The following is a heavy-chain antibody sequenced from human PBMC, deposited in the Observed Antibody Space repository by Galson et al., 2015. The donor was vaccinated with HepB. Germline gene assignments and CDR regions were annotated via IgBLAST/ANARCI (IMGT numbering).Heavy chain of an antibody. D-gene: IGHD6-13*01. CDR3: VRLGAAAGNPFDY. V-gene: IGHV5-51*01. Sequence: QSGAEVKKPGESLKISCKGSGYSFSTYWIAWVRQMSGKGLEWMGFIYPGDSDTRYGPSFQGQVIISADKSISTAYLQWSSLKASDTAMYYCVRLGAAAGNPFDYWGQGTLVTVSS. J-gene: IGHJ4*02. CDR1: GYSFSTYW. CDR2: IYPGDSDT.